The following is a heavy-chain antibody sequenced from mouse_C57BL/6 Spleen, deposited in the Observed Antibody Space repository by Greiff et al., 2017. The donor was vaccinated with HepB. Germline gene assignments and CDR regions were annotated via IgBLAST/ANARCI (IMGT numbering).Heavy chain of an antibody. J-gene: IGHJ4*01. CDR3: ARLGYYGSSYAMDY. V-gene: IGHV1-81*01. CDR2: IYPRSGNT. D-gene: IGHD1-1*01. CDR1: GYTFTSYG. Sequence: QVQLQQSGAELARPGASVKLSCKASGYTFTSYGISWVKQRTGQGLEWIGEIYPRSGNTYYNEKFKGKATLTADKSSSTAYMELRSLTSEDSAVYFCARLGYYGSSYAMDYWGQGTSVTVSS.